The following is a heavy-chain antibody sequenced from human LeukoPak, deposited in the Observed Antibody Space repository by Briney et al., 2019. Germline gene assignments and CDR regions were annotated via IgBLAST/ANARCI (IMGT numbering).Heavy chain of an antibody. CDR1: GYTLTNYE. J-gene: IGHJ6*02. Sequence: ASVKVSCKASGYTLTNYEINWVRQGTGQGLEWLGWMNPSSGNTGYAQKFQGRVTMTRDTSISTAYMELSSLRSEDTAVYYCARVAYYYDSAGKSLKFFYGMDVWGQGTTVTVS. D-gene: IGHD3-22*01. CDR3: ARVAYYYDSAGKSLKFFYGMDV. CDR2: MNPSSGNT. V-gene: IGHV1-8*01.